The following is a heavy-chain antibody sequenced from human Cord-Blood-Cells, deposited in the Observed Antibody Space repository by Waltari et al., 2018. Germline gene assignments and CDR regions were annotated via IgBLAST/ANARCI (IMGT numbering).Heavy chain of an antibody. V-gene: IGHV1-2*02. CDR3: ARDYDFWSGYYSDI. J-gene: IGHJ3*02. D-gene: IGHD3-3*01. CDR2: INPNSGGT. CDR1: GYTFTGYY. Sequence: QVQLVQSGAEVKKPGASVKVACKASGYTFTGYYIHWLRQAPGQGLEWMGWINPNSGGTNYAQKFQGRVTMTRDTSISTAYMELSRLRSDDTAVYYCARDYDFWSGYYSDIWGQGTMVTVSS.